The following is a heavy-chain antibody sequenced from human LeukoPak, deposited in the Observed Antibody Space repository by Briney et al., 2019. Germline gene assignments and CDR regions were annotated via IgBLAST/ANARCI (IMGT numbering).Heavy chain of an antibody. V-gene: IGHV1-2*02. Sequence: ASVKVSCKASGYTFTGYYMHWVRQAPGQGLEWMGWINPNSGGTNYAQKFQGRVTMTRDTSTSTVYMELSSLRSEDTAAYYCARDLLIVYGDYDGNGAFDIWGQGTMVTVSS. CDR3: ARDLLIVYGDYDGNGAFDI. CDR2: INPNSGGT. J-gene: IGHJ3*02. D-gene: IGHD4-17*01. CDR1: GYTFTGYY.